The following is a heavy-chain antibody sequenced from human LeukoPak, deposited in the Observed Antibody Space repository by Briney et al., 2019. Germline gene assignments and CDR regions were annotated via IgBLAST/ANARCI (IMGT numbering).Heavy chain of an antibody. CDR1: GYTFTGYY. V-gene: IGHV1-2*06. Sequence: GASVKVSCKASGYTFTGYYIHWVRQAPGQGLEWMGRINPNNGGTNYAQKFQGRVTMTRDMSMSTAYMELSRLRSDDPAVYYCAGEDNSSGYRPFDIWGQGTMVNVPS. CDR3: AGEDNSSGYRPFDI. J-gene: IGHJ3*02. CDR2: INPNNGGT. D-gene: IGHD3-22*01.